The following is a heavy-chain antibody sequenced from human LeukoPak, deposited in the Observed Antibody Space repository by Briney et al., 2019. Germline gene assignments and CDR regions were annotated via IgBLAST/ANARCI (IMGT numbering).Heavy chain of an antibody. CDR2: FDPEDGET. CDR3: ATERSSTSLPLSVFDI. J-gene: IGHJ3*02. D-gene: IGHD2-2*01. CDR1: GYTLTELS. V-gene: IGHV1-24*01. Sequence: ASVKVSCKVSGYTLTELSMHWVRQAPGKGLEWMGGFDPEDGETIYAQKFQGRVTMTEDTSTDTAYMELSSLGSEDTAVYYCATERSSTSLPLSVFDIWGQGTMVTVSS.